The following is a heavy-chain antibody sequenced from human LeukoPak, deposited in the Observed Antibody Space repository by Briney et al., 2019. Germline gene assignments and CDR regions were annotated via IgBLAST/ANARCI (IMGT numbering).Heavy chain of an antibody. CDR2: ISSSGSTI. J-gene: IGHJ4*02. CDR3: ARANWNYGLYFDY. V-gene: IGHV3-48*03. Sequence: PGGSLRLSCAASGFTFSSYEMNWVRQAPGKGLEWVSHISSSGSTIYYADSVKGRFTISRDNAKNSLYLQMNSLRAEDTAVYYCARANWNYGLYFDYWGQGTLVTVSS. CDR1: GFTFSSYE. D-gene: IGHD1-7*01.